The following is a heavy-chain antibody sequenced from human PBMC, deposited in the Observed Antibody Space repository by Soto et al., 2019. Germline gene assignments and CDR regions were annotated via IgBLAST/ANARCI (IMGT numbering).Heavy chain of an antibody. D-gene: IGHD2-15*01. Sequence: PGGSLRLSCTASGFTFSDYYMTWIRQAPGKGLEWISYISSSGSVIYYADSVRGRFTISRDNAKNSLYLQMNNLRDEDTAVYYCAKYLRNDARCYDNWGQGTLVTVSS. CDR3: AKYLRNDARCYDN. CDR2: ISSSGSVI. J-gene: IGHJ4*02. CDR1: GFTFSDYY. V-gene: IGHV3-11*01.